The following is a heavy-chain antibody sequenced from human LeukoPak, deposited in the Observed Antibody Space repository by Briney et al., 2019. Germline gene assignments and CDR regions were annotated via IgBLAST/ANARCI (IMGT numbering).Heavy chain of an antibody. D-gene: IGHD3-10*01. CDR3: ARLRSPGYGSGSSDY. J-gene: IGHJ4*02. Sequence: GESLKISCKGSGYSFTSYWISWVRQMPGKGLEWMGRIDPSDSYTNYSSSFQGHVTISADKSISTAYLQWSSLKASDTAMYYCARLRSPGYGSGSSDYWGQGTLVTVSS. CDR2: IDPSDSYT. V-gene: IGHV5-10-1*01. CDR1: GYSFTSYW.